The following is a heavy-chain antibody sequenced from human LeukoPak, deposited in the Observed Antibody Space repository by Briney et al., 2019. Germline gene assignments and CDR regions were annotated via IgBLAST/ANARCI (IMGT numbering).Heavy chain of an antibody. V-gene: IGHV1-8*01. CDR3: ARGSPPNYYGSGSYLLGFDP. D-gene: IGHD3-10*01. J-gene: IGHJ5*02. CDR2: MNPNSGNT. Sequence: ASVKVSCKASGYTFTSYDINWVRQATGQGLEWMGWMNPNSGNTGYAQKFQGRVTMTRNTSISTAYMELSNLRSEDTAVYYCARGSPPNYYGSGSYLLGFDPWGQGTLVTVSS. CDR1: GYTFTSYD.